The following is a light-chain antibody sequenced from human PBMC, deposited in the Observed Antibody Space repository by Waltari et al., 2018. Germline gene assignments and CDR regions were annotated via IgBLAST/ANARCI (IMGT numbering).Light chain of an antibody. Sequence: QSALTQPASVSGSPGQSITLSCPGSSTDVGAYNFVSWYQQHPGKVPKLILYDVGNRPSGISHRFSASKSGNTASLTISGLQEEDEGEYYCSSYTTSTTLLFGTGTRLTVL. V-gene: IGLV2-14*01. CDR3: SSYTTSTTLL. J-gene: IGLJ1*01. CDR2: DVG. CDR1: STDVGAYNF.